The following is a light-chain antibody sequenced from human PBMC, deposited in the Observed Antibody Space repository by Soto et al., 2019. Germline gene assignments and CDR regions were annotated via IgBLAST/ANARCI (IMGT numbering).Light chain of an antibody. CDR2: KAS. J-gene: IGKJ1*01. V-gene: IGKV1-5*03. Sequence: DIQMTQSPSTLSASVGDSVTITCRASQSVRNWLAWYQQKPGKAPKLLIYKASSLESGVPSRFSGSGSGTDFTLTISSLQPDDCATYYCQEYDTYRTFGQGTKVEIK. CDR1: QSVRNW. CDR3: QEYDTYRT.